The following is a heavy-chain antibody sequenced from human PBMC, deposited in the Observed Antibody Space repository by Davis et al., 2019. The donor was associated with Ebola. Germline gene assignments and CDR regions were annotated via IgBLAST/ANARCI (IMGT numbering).Heavy chain of an antibody. V-gene: IGHV3-33*01. CDR3: TGQTTVTTVGY. D-gene: IGHD4-17*01. J-gene: IGHJ4*02. CDR2: IWYDGSNK. Sequence: PGGSLRLSCAASGFTFSSYGMHWVRQAPGKGLEWVAVIWYDGSNKYYADSVKGRFTISRDDSKNTAYLQMNSLKTEDTAVYYCTGQTTVTTVGYWGQGTLVTVSS. CDR1: GFTFSSYG.